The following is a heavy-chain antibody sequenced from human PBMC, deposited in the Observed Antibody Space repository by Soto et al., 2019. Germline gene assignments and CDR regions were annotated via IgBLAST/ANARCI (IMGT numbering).Heavy chain of an antibody. J-gene: IGHJ4*02. CDR1: GFTFSNFG. Sequence: GGSLRLSCGASGFTFSNFGMHWVRQAPGKGLEWVALISYEGNNKFYADSVRGRFTNSRDNSKNTLSLHMNNLRPEDTAIYYCAKEELLIPDDDSGYYYRYFDSWGQGTLVTVSS. CDR2: ISYEGNNK. V-gene: IGHV3-30*18. D-gene: IGHD3-3*01. CDR3: AKEELLIPDDDSGYYYRYFDS.